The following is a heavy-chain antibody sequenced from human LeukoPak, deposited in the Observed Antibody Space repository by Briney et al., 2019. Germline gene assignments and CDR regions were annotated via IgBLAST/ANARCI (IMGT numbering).Heavy chain of an antibody. Sequence: PSETLSLTCTVSGGSIISYYWSWIRQPPGKGLEWIGYIYYSGSTNYKPSLKSRVTISVETSKNQFSLKLRSVTAADTAVYYCARVTGYMIEDYFDYWGQGTLVTVSS. CDR3: ARVTGYMIEDYFDY. D-gene: IGHD3-22*01. CDR2: IYYSGST. CDR1: GGSIISYY. V-gene: IGHV4-59*01. J-gene: IGHJ4*02.